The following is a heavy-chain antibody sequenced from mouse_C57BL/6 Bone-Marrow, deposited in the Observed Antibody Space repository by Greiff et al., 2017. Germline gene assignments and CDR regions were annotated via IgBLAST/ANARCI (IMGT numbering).Heavy chain of an antibody. Sequence: QVQLKESGAELVRPGTSVKVSCKASGYAFTNYLIEWVKQRPGQGLEWIGVINPGSGGTNYNEKFKGKAPLTADKSSSTAYMQLSSLTSEDSAVYFCARPDGSSPWFAYWGQGTLVTVSA. CDR2: INPGSGGT. J-gene: IGHJ3*01. V-gene: IGHV1-54*01. CDR3: ARPDGSSPWFAY. CDR1: GYAFTNYL. D-gene: IGHD1-1*01.